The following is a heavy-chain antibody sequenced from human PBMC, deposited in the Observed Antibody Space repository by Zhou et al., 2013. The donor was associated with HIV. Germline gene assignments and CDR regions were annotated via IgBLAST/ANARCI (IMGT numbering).Heavy chain of an antibody. CDR1: GYTFTGYY. Sequence: QVQLVQSGAEVKKPGSSVKVSCKASGYTFTGYYMHWVRQAPGQGLEWMGWINPNSGGTNYAQKFQGRVTMTRDTSISTAYMELSRLRSDDTAVYYCARPKRSIAARADDAFDIWGQGTMVTVSS. V-gene: IGHV1-2*02. CDR3: ARPKRSIAARADDAFDI. D-gene: IGHD6-6*01. CDR2: INPNSGGT. J-gene: IGHJ3*02.